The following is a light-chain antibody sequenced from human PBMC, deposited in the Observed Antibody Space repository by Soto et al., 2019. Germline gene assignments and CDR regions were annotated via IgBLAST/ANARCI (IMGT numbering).Light chain of an antibody. CDR3: QQYKTLIT. CDR2: DAT. Sequence: DIQMTQSPSFLSASVGDSVTIPCRASQTIDSWVAWYQQKPGKATKLLVYDATSLESGVSSWFSSSGYRTYFTLSINILQPDDSATYCCQQYKTLITFGQGTRLEIK. J-gene: IGKJ5*01. V-gene: IGKV1-5*01. CDR1: QTIDSW.